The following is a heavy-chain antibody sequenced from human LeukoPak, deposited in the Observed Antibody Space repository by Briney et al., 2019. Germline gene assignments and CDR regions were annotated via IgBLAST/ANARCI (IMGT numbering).Heavy chain of an antibody. Sequence: PSETLSLTCTVSGGSISSYYWSWIRQPPGKGLEWIGYIYYSGSTNYNPSLKSRVTISVDTSKNQFSLKLSSVAAADTAVYYCARLVPAAIAQDAFDIWGQGTMVTVSS. V-gene: IGHV4-59*12. CDR2: IYYSGST. D-gene: IGHD2-2*01. CDR3: ARLVPAAIAQDAFDI. CDR1: GGSISSYY. J-gene: IGHJ3*02.